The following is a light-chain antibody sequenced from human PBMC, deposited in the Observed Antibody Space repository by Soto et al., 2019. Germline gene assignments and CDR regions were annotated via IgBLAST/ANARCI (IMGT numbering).Light chain of an antibody. CDR3: QQYGSSPTWT. J-gene: IGKJ1*01. Sequence: LTQTARTRAVYGGRRDTRGRRAIQSVSSNYLAWYQQKPGQAPRLLIYGASTRATGIPGRFSGSGSGTDFTLTISRLEPEDSAVYYCQQYGSSPTWTFGQGTKVDIK. CDR1: QSVSSNY. V-gene: IGKV3-20*01. CDR2: GAS.